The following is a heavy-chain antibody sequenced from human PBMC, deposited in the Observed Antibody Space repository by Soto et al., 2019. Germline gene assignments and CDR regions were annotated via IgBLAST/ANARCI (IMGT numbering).Heavy chain of an antibody. CDR2: ISATGSDI. CDR1: GFTFSSHT. V-gene: IGHV3-21*01. CDR3: ARGYDAVRVTVAIRVGYFDH. Sequence: PGRSLRLSCTDSGFTFSSHTMNWVRQAPGKGLEWASSISATGSDIYYGDSVMGRFTISRDNAKNSLYLQLNNLRVEDTAVYYCARGYDAVRVTVAIRVGYFDHWGQGTVVTVYS. J-gene: IGHJ4*02. D-gene: IGHD3-16*01.